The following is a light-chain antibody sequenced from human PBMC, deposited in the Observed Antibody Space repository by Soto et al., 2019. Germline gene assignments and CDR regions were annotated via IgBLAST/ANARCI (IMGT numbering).Light chain of an antibody. CDR2: LNSDGSL. CDR1: SGHSSDA. V-gene: IGLV4-69*01. Sequence: QLVLTQSPSASASLGASVKLTCTLSSGHSSDAIAWHQQQPEKGPRFLMNLNSDGSLTKGDGIPDRFSGSSSGAERYLTISSLQSEDEADYYCQTWGTGIVIFGGGTKLTVL. J-gene: IGLJ2*01. CDR3: QTWGTGIVI.